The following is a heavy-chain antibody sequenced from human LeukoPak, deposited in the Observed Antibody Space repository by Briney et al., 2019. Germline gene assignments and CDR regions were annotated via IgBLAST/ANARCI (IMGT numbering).Heavy chain of an antibody. CDR1: GYTFTSYY. D-gene: IGHD5-24*01. Sequence: ASVKVSCKASGYTFTSYYMHWVRQAPGQGLEWMGIINPSGGSTSYAQKFQGRVTMTRDMSTSTVYMELSSRRSEDTAVYYCARGGRRDGYNRWADYYYYMDVWGKGTTVTVSS. V-gene: IGHV1-46*01. CDR2: INPSGGST. CDR3: ARGGRRDGYNRWADYYYYMDV. J-gene: IGHJ6*03.